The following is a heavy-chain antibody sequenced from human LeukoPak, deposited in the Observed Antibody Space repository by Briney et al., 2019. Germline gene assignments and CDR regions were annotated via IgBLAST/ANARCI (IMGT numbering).Heavy chain of an antibody. CDR1: GGSISSYY. V-gene: IGHV4-59*01. Sequence: SETLSLTCTVSGGSISSYYWSWIRQPPGKGLEWTGYIYYSGSTNYNPSLKSRVTISVDTSKNQFSLKLSSVTAADTAVYYCARSPQEQWLVRDLYYYYYYGMDVWGQGTTVTVSS. CDR3: ARSPQEQWLVRDLYYYYYYGMDV. J-gene: IGHJ6*02. D-gene: IGHD6-19*01. CDR2: IYYSGST.